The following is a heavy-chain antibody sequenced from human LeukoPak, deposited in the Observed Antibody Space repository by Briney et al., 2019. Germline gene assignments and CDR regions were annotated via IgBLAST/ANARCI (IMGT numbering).Heavy chain of an antibody. CDR2: IYSSGST. CDR1: GGSISSYY. D-gene: IGHD6-6*01. J-gene: IGHJ6*02. V-gene: IGHV4-59*01. Sequence: KPSETLSLTCTVSGGSISSYYWSWIRQPPGKGLEWIGYIYSSGSTNYNPSLKGRVTISVDTFKNQFSLKLSSVTAADTAVYYCARHSSSSYYYGMDVWGQGTTVTVSS. CDR3: ARHSSSSYYYGMDV.